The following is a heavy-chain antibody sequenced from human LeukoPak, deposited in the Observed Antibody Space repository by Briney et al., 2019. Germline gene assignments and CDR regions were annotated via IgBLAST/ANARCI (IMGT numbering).Heavy chain of an antibody. Sequence: ASVTVSCKASGYRFTGYYVHWLRQAPGQGVEWMGWINPDAGETHSAQKFLGKVTMTGDTSITTAYMELRDLRSDDTAVYYCARDPPIAGRWVFDIWGQGTMVTVSS. CDR3: ARDPPIAGRWVFDI. CDR1: GYRFTGYY. D-gene: IGHD6-6*01. J-gene: IGHJ3*02. CDR2: INPDAGET. V-gene: IGHV1-2*02.